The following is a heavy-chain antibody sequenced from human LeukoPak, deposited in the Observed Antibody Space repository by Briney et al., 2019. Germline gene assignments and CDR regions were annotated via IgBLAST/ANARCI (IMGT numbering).Heavy chain of an antibody. V-gene: IGHV1-18*01. Sequence: GSVKVSCKASGYTFTSYGISWVRQAPGQGLEWMGWISAYNGNTNYAQKLQGRVTMTTDTSTSTAYMELRSLRSDDTAVYYCARDRYDYVWGSPFDYWGQGTLVTVSS. CDR2: ISAYNGNT. CDR3: ARDRYDYVWGSPFDY. J-gene: IGHJ4*02. CDR1: GYTFTSYG. D-gene: IGHD3-16*01.